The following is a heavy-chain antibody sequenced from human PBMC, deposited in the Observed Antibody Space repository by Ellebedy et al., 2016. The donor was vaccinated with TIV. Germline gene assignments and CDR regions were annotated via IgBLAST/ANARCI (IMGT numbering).Heavy chain of an antibody. J-gene: IGHJ5*02. V-gene: IGHV3-53*01. D-gene: IGHD6-19*01. CDR2: IYSGGET. CDR3: ARRIAVAGFDP. CDR1: GFSVRSAY. Sequence: GGSLRLSCAASGFSVRSAYVTWVRQAPGKGLDWVSIIYSGGETFYADSVKGRFTISRDNSKNTLYLQMNRLRAEDTAVYYCARRIAVAGFDPWGQGTLVTVSS.